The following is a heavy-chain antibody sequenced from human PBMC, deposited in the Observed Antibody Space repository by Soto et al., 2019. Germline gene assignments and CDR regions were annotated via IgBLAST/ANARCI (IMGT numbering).Heavy chain of an antibody. V-gene: IGHV1-2*02. CDR3: ARGYFYYDSSGLGAFDI. Sequence: ASVKVSCKASGYTFTGYYMHWVRQAPGQGLEWMGWINPNSGGTNYAQKFQGRVTMTRDTSTSTLYMEMSSLRSEDTAVYYCARGYFYYDSSGLGAFDIWGQGTMVTVSS. CDR1: GYTFTGYY. D-gene: IGHD3-22*01. J-gene: IGHJ3*02. CDR2: INPNSGGT.